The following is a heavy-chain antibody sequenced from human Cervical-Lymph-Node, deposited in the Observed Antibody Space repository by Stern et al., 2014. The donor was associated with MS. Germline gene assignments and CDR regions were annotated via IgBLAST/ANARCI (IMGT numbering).Heavy chain of an antibody. CDR2: ISYSGST. J-gene: IGHJ2*01. D-gene: IGHD6-19*01. V-gene: IGHV4-59*01. Sequence: QLQLQGSGPGLVKPSESLSLTCTVSGGSIRSYHWSWIRQPPGKGLQWIGYISYSGSTNYNPSLKSRVTISVDTSKNQFSLKLSSVTAADTAVYYCAREPEIAVAGLDWYFDLWGRGTLVTVSS. CDR1: GGSIRSYH. CDR3: AREPEIAVAGLDWYFDL.